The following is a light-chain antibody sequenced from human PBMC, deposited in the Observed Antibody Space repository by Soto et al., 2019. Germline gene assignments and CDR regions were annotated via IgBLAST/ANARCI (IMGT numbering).Light chain of an antibody. CDR2: AAS. Sequence: IHMTQAPSSLSASLGDIVAITVRASQSISTYVNWYQQKPAKVPQLLIYAASSLQSGVPSRFSGSGSGTDFTLTISCLQSEDFAVYYCQQYSYWPRTFGQGTKVDIK. V-gene: IGKV1-39*01. CDR1: QSISTY. CDR3: QQYSYWPRT. J-gene: IGKJ1*01.